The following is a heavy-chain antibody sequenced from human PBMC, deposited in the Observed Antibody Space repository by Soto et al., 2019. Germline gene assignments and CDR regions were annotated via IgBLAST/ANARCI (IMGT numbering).Heavy chain of an antibody. V-gene: IGHV4-31*03. CDR2: IYYSGST. CDR3: ARDRSSSGWTYPYYYYYGMDV. Sequence: PSETLSLTCTVSGGSISSGGYYWSWIRQHPGKGLEWIGYIYYSGSTYYNPSLKSRVTISVDTSKNQFSLKLSSVAAADTAVYYCARDRSSSGWTYPYYYYYGMDVWGQGTTVTVSS. D-gene: IGHD6-19*01. J-gene: IGHJ6*02. CDR1: GGSISSGGYY.